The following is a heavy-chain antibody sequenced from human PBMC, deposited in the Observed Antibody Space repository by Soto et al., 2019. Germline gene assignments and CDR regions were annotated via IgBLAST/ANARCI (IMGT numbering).Heavy chain of an antibody. CDR1: YW. CDR3: ARLGGDTTDFDY. J-gene: IGHJ4*02. D-gene: IGHD4-17*01. CDR2: IYPGDSDT. Sequence: YWSWIRQPPGKGLEWMGIIYPGDSDTRYSPSFQGQVTISADKSISTAYLQWSSLKASDTAMYYCARLGGDTTDFDYWGQGTLVTVSS. V-gene: IGHV5-51*01.